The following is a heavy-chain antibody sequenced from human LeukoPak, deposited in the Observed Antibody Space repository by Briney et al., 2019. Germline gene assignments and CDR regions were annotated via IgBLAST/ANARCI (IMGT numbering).Heavy chain of an antibody. CDR3: AKAGTTVTTLIDY. Sequence: ETLSLTCTVSGASIRSSYWSWLRQPPGKGLEWVSAISGSGDTTYYADSVKGRFTISRDNSKNTLYLQMNSLRAEDTAVYYCAKAGTTVTTLIDYWGQGTLVTVSS. D-gene: IGHD4-17*01. V-gene: IGHV3-23*01. J-gene: IGHJ4*02. CDR1: GASIRSSY. CDR2: ISGSGDTT.